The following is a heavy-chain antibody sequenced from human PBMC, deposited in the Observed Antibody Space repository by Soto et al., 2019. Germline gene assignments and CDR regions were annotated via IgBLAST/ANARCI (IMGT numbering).Heavy chain of an antibody. D-gene: IGHD2-2*01. J-gene: IGHJ4*02. CDR3: AKAPLSRYCSSTSCPLDY. CDR1: GFTFSSYG. Sequence: GESLRLSCAASGFTFSSYGMNWVRQVPGKGLEWVSGISDSGGSTYYADSVKGRFTISRDNSKYTLNLQMNSLRAEDTALYYCAKAPLSRYCSSTSCPLDYWGQGTLVTVSS. V-gene: IGHV3-23*01. CDR2: ISDSGGST.